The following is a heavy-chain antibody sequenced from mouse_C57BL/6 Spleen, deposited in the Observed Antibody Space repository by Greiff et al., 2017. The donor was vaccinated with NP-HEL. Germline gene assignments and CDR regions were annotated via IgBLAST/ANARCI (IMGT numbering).Heavy chain of an antibody. CDR1: GYTFTSYT. Sequence: VQLQESGAELARPGASVKMSCKASGYTFTSYTMHWVNQRPGQGLEWIGYINPSSGYTKYNQKFKDKATLTADKSSSTAYMQLSSLTSEDSAVYYCARSLRDYFDYWGQGTTLTVSS. CDR2: INPSSGYT. J-gene: IGHJ2*01. CDR3: ARSLRDYFDY. V-gene: IGHV1-4*01.